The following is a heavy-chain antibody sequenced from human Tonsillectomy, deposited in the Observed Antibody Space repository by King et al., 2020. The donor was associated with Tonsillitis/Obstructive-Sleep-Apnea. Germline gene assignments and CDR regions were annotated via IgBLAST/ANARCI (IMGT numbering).Heavy chain of an antibody. Sequence: VQLQQWGAGLLKPSETLSLTCAVYGGSFSGYYWSWIRQPPGKGLEWIGEINHSGSTNYNPSLKSRVTISVDTSKNQFSLKLSSVTAADTAVYYCARVRGDDMWGSPPAYNWFDPWGQGTLVTVSS. CDR1: GGSFSGYY. V-gene: IGHV4-34*01. CDR3: ARVRGDDMWGSPPAYNWFDP. D-gene: IGHD3-16*01. J-gene: IGHJ5*02. CDR2: INHSGST.